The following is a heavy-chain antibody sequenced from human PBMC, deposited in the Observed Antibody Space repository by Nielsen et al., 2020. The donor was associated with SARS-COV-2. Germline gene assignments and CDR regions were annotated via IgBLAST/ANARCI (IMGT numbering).Heavy chain of an antibody. J-gene: IGHJ6*02. CDR2: IDPSGGST. Sequence: ASVKVSCKASGYTFTDYYIHWVRQAPGQGLEWTGIIDPSGGSTRYAQRLQGRVAITRDTSTRTVYIDLTSLRSEDMAVYYCARAPSDYYGMDVWGQGTTVTVSS. D-gene: IGHD3-3*01. CDR1: GYTFTDYY. V-gene: IGHV1-46*04. CDR3: ARAPSDYYGMDV.